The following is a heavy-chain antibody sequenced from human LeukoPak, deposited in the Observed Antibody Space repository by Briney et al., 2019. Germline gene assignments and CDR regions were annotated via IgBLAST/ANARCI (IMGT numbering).Heavy chain of an antibody. CDR3: ARGDIAPDY. D-gene: IGHD2-15*01. V-gene: IGHV4-39*01. Sequence: PSETLSLTCTVSGGSISSSSYYWGWIRQPPGKGLEWIGSIYYSGSTYYNPSLKSRVTISVDTSKNQFSLKLSSVTAADTAVYYCARGDIAPDYWGQGTLVTVSS. CDR2: IYYSGST. CDR1: GGSISSSSYY. J-gene: IGHJ4*02.